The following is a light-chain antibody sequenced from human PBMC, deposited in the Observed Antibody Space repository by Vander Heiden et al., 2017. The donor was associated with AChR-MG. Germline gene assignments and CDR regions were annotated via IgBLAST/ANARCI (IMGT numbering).Light chain of an antibody. CDR3: QQSHTIPYT. CDR1: QSISNY. J-gene: IGKJ3*01. CDR2: GAS. V-gene: IGKV1-39*01. Sequence: DIQMTQSPSSLSASVGDTVNITCRASQSISNYLNWYQQKPEKAPKVLMFGASSLQRGVPLRFTGSGSGTDFTLTITRLQAEDFASYYCQQSHTIPYTFGHGTKVDL.